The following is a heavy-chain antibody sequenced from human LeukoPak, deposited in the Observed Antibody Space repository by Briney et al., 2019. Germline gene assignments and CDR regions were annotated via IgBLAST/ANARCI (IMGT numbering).Heavy chain of an antibody. J-gene: IGHJ4*02. Sequence: SGGSLRLSCVASGFTFRNYWMHWVRQVPGKGLEWVSSISSSSSYIYYADSVKGRFTISRDNAKNSLYLQMNSLRAEDTAVYYCARVSSGSYLYCSDYWGQGTLVTVSS. CDR2: ISSSSSYI. D-gene: IGHD1-26*01. V-gene: IGHV3-21*01. CDR1: GFTFRNYW. CDR3: ARVSSGSYLYCSDY.